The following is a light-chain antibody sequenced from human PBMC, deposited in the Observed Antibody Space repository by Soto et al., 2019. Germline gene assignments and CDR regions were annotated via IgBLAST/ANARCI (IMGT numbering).Light chain of an antibody. CDR2: DNN. Sequence: QSVLTQPPSVSAAPGQKVTISCSGSSSNIGNNYVSWYQQLPGTAPKLLIYDNNKRPSGIPDRFSGSKSGTSATLAITGLQTGDEADYYCGTWDSSLSVWVFGGGTKLTGL. CDR1: SSNIGNNY. V-gene: IGLV1-51*01. J-gene: IGLJ3*02. CDR3: GTWDSSLSVWV.